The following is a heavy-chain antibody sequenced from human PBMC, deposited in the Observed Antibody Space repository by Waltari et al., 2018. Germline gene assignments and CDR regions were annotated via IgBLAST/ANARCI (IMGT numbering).Heavy chain of an antibody. CDR3: ARAKRGSTMVRGVLGDYFDY. Sequence: QVQLVQSGAEVKKPGSSVKVSCKASGGTFSSYAISWVRQAPGQGLGRMGGISPIVVTGNYAPKIQGRVTITSGESTSTVNMDLSSLRAVDTAVDYCARAKRGSTMVRGVLGDYFDYWGQGTLVTVSS. J-gene: IGHJ4*02. V-gene: IGHV1-69*05. CDR2: ISPIVVTG. CDR1: GGTFSSYA. D-gene: IGHD3-10*01.